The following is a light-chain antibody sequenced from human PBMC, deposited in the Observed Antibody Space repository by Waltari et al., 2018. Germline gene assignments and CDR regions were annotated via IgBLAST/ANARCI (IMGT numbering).Light chain of an antibody. CDR2: WAS. CDR1: QSVLYSSNNKNY. CDR3: QQSYSPHRT. V-gene: IGKV4-1*01. J-gene: IGKJ1*01. Sequence: SLAVSLGERATINCKSSQSVLYSSNNKNYLAWYQQKPGQPPKLLIYWASIRESGVPDRFSGSGSETDFTLTISSLQAEDVAVYYCQQSYSPHRTFGQGTRVEIK.